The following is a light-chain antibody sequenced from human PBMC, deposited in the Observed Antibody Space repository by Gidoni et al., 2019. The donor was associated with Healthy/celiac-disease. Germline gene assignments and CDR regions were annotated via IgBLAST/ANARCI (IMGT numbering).Light chain of an antibody. V-gene: IGLV2-14*01. J-gene: IGLJ1*01. CDR3: SSYTSSSTLGV. CDR1: SSDVGGYNY. CDR2: DVS. Sequence: LTQPASVSGSPGQSITISCTGTSSDVGGYNYVSWYQQHPGKAPKLMIYDVSNRPSGVSNRFSGSKSGNTASLTISGLQAEDEADYYCSSYTSSSTLGVFGTGTKVTVL.